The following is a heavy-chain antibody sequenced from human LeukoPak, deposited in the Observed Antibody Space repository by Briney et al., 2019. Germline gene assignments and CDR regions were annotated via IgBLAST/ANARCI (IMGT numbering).Heavy chain of an antibody. CDR1: GYTFTGYY. J-gene: IGHJ4*02. D-gene: IGHD5-18*01. CDR2: INPNSSGT. V-gene: IGHV1-2*02. Sequence: ASVKVSCKASGYTFTGYYMHWVRQAPGQGLEWMGWINPNSSGTNYAQKFQGRVTMTRDTSISTAYMELSRLRSDDTAVYYCARDQGGYSYYDYWGQGTLVTVSS. CDR3: ARDQGGYSYYDY.